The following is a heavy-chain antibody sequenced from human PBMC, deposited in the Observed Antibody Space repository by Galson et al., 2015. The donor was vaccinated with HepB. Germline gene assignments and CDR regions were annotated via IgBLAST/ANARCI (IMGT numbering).Heavy chain of an antibody. Sequence: QSGAEVKKPGASVKVSCKASGYTFTSYGISWVRQAPGQRLEWMGWINAGNGNTKYSQKFQGRVTITRDTSASTAYMELSSLRSEDTAVYYCARPARPTRGYSSNWYSGMDVWGQGTTVTVSS. J-gene: IGHJ6*02. CDR2: INAGNGNT. V-gene: IGHV1-3*01. CDR1: GYTFTSYG. CDR3: ARPARPTRGYSSNWYSGMDV. D-gene: IGHD6-13*01.